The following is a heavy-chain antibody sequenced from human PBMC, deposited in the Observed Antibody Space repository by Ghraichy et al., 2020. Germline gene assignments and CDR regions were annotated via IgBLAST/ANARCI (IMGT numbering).Heavy chain of an antibody. Sequence: GGSLRLSCAASGFTFSSYWMAWIRQAPGKGLEWLANINQDGGETYYVDSVKGRFTISRDNAKKSLYLQMNSLRVEDTAVYYCARNDRDYGDYGNDYWGQGTVVTVSS. J-gene: IGHJ4*02. CDR3: ARNDRDYGDYGNDY. D-gene: IGHD4-17*01. CDR1: GFTFSSYW. V-gene: IGHV3-7*01. CDR2: INQDGGET.